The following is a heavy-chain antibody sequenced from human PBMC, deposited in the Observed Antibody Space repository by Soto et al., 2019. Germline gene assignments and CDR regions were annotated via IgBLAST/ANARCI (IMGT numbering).Heavy chain of an antibody. Sequence: SETLSLTCTVSGGSISSGEYYWSWIRQPPGKGLEWIGYIYYSGSTYYNPSLKSRVTISVDTSKNQFSLKLSSVTAADTAVYYCARAPNIVATIRMYYFDYWGQGTLVTVSS. D-gene: IGHD5-12*01. CDR1: GGSISSGEYY. CDR3: ARAPNIVATIRMYYFDY. V-gene: IGHV4-30-4*01. CDR2: IYYSGST. J-gene: IGHJ4*02.